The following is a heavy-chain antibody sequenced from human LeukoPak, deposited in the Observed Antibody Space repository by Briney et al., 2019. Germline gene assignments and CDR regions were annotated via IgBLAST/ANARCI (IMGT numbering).Heavy chain of an antibody. CDR2: ISSSGSTI. Sequence: PGGSLRLSCAASGFTFSSYEMNGVRPAPGRGLEWVSYISSSGSTIYYADSVKGRFTISRDSAKNSLYLRMNSLRAEDTAVYYCAELGITMIGGVWGKGTTVTISS. CDR3: AELGITMIGGV. V-gene: IGHV3-48*03. D-gene: IGHD3-10*01. CDR1: GFTFSSYE. J-gene: IGHJ6*04.